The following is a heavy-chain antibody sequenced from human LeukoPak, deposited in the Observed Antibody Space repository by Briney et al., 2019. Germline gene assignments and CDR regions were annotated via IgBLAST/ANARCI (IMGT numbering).Heavy chain of an antibody. CDR2: IWYDGSNK. J-gene: IGHJ4*02. D-gene: IGHD6-25*01. Sequence: GGSLRLSCAASGFTFSSYGMHWARQAPGKGLEWVAVIWYDGSNKYYADSVKGRFTISRDNSKNTLYLQMNSLRAEDTAVYYCAREVPAAARAFDYWGQGTLVTVSS. CDR1: GFTFSSYG. V-gene: IGHV3-33*01. CDR3: AREVPAAARAFDY.